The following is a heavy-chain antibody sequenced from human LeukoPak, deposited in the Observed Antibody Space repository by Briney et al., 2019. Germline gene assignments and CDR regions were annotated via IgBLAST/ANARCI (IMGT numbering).Heavy chain of an antibody. CDR2: ISWNSGSI. CDR3: AKVSGSYGGLSFDY. Sequence: PGGSLRLSCAASGFTFDDYAMHWVRQAPGKGLEWVSGISWNSGSIGYADSEKGRFTISRDNAKNSLYLQMNSLRAEDTALYYCAKVSGSYGGLSFDYWGQGTLVTVSS. J-gene: IGHJ4*02. D-gene: IGHD1-26*01. CDR1: GFTFDDYA. V-gene: IGHV3-9*01.